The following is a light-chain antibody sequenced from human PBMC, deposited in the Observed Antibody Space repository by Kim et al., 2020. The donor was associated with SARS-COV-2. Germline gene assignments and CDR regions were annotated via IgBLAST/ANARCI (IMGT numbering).Light chain of an antibody. Sequence: GKTVTSSCTRSSGSIDDNYVQWYQQRPGVVPTTVIYEDDQRPSGVSDRFSGSIDNYSNSASLTISGLRTEDEADYYCQSYNRDNVLFGGGTQLTVL. CDR2: EDD. CDR3: QSYNRDNVL. CDR1: SGSIDDNY. J-gene: IGLJ2*01. V-gene: IGLV6-57*03.